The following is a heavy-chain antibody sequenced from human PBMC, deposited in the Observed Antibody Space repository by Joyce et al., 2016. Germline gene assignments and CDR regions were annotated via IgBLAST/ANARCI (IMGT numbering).Heavy chain of an antibody. D-gene: IGHD1-1*01. V-gene: IGHV3-30-3*01. Sequence: QVHLVESGGGVVQPGTSLRLSFAASGFTFRNYAMHWVRQAPGKGLELVAIVSYGGSDKFYTDSVEGRVTISKDFSRNTVDLQMNSLRGDDTAVYYCARETAVTGTTFDYWGQGALVTVSS. J-gene: IGHJ4*02. CDR2: VSYGGSDK. CDR1: GFTFRNYA. CDR3: ARETAVTGTTFDY.